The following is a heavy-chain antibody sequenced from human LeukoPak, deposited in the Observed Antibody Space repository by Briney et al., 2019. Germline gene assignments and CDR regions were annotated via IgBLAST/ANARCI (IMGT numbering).Heavy chain of an antibody. CDR1: GFTFSSYG. D-gene: IGHD2-2*01. V-gene: IGHV3-30*03. CDR3: ARYSVPATIGWGAFDI. J-gene: IGHJ3*02. CDR2: ISYDGSNK. Sequence: HTGGSLRLSCAASGFTFSSYGMHWVRQAPGKGLEWVAVISYDGSNKYYADSVKGRFTISRDNSKNTLYLQMNSLRVEDTAVYHCARYSVPATIGWGAFDIWGQGTMVSVSS.